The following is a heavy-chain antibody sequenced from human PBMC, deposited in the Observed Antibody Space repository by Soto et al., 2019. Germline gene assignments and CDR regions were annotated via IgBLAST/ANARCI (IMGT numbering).Heavy chain of an antibody. CDR3: ALTRRSSLLEVAGPGFEY. CDR1: GFNFGVFG. CDR2: LSYEGSEE. V-gene: IGHV3-30*03. Sequence: AGGSLRLSCAASGFNFGVFGMHWVRQATGKGLEWLSVLSYEGSEEYYADSVRGRFTISRDNSKNTLFLQMDSLRVDDTGVYYCALTRRSSLLEVAGPGFEYWGQGTLVTVSS. D-gene: IGHD6-19*01. J-gene: IGHJ4*02.